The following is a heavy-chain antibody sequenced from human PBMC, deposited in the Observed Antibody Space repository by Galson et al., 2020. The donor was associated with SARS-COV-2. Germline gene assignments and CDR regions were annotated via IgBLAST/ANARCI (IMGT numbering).Heavy chain of an antibody. CDR2: ISPDGSRK. CDR1: EFTFSSSA. D-gene: IGHD6-19*01. Sequence: GGSLRLSCEASEFTFSSSAMHWVRQAPGKGLEWVAIISPDGSRKFYADSARGRFSISRDNSKNTLYLLVNSLRAEDTAVYYCARDGSASNFDKWGQGTLVTVSS. J-gene: IGHJ4*02. CDR3: ARDGSASNFDK. V-gene: IGHV3-30*04.